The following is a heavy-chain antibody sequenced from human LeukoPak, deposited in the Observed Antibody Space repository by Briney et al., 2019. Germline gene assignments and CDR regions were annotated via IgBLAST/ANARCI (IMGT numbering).Heavy chain of an antibody. Sequence: SEKLSLTCTVAGGAISSYYWSWIRHPPGKGLEWIGYIYYSGSTNYNPSLKSRVTISVDTSKNQFSLKLSSVTAADTAVYYCASLDFDYWGQGTLVTVSS. V-gene: IGHV4-59*01. J-gene: IGHJ4*02. CDR3: ASLDFDY. CDR1: GGAISSYY. D-gene: IGHD3-3*01. CDR2: IYYSGST.